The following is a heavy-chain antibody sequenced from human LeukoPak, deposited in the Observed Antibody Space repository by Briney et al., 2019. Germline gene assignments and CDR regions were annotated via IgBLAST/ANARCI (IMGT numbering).Heavy chain of an antibody. CDR2: XXAYNGNT. Sequence: ASVKVSCKASGYTFTSYGISWVRQAPGQGLEWMGWXXAYNGNTNYAQKLQSRVTMTTDTSTSTAYMELRSLRSDDTAVYYCARDYWYYYXXXXYSFDYWGQGTLVTVSS. V-gene: IGHV1-18*01. D-gene: IGHD3-22*01. CDR3: ARDYWYYYXXXXYSFDY. J-gene: IGHJ4*02. CDR1: GYTFTSYG.